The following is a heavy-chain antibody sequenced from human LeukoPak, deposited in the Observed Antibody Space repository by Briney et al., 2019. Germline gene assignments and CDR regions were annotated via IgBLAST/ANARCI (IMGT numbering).Heavy chain of an antibody. CDR3: AKDRSLDGYNAFFDY. J-gene: IGHJ4*02. CDR1: GFTFDDYA. D-gene: IGHD5-24*01. V-gene: IGHV3-43D*04. CDR2: ISWDGFTT. Sequence: GGFLRLSCVASGFTFDDYATRWVRQAPGKGLEWVSLISWDGFTTYYADSVKGRFTISRDNSKNSLYLQMNSLRTEDTALYYCAKDRSLDGYNAFFDYWGQGTLVTVSS.